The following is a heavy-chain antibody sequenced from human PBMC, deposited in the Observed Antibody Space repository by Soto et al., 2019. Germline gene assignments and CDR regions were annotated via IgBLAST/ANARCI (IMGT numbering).Heavy chain of an antibody. CDR1: GYTFTSYG. Sequence: ASVKVSCKASGYTFTSYGISWVRQAPGQGLEWMGWISAYNGNTNYAQKLQGRVTMTTDTSTSTAYMELRSLRAEDTAVYYCARERCHYDILTGFDPWGQGTLVTVSS. J-gene: IGHJ5*02. CDR2: ISAYNGNT. V-gene: IGHV1-18*01. D-gene: IGHD3-9*01. CDR3: ARERCHYDILTGFDP.